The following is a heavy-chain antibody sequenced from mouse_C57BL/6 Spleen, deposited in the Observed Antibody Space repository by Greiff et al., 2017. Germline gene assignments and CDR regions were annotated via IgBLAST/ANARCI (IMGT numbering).Heavy chain of an antibody. Sequence: QVQLQQPGAELVTPGASVKLSCKASGYTFTSYWMHWVKQRPGQGLEWIGMIHPNSGSTNYNEKFKSKATLTVYKSSSTAYMQLSSLTSEDSAVEYCARTTTVVATADYWGQGTTLTVSS. CDR3: ARTTTVVATADY. CDR2: IHPNSGST. CDR1: GYTFTSYW. V-gene: IGHV1-64*01. J-gene: IGHJ2*01. D-gene: IGHD1-1*01.